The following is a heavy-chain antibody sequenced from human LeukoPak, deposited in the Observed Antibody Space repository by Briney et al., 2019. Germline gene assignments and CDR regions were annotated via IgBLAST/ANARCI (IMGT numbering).Heavy chain of an antibody. Sequence: PGGSLRLSCAASGFTFSNYAMSWVRQAPGKGLEWVSAISVSGGSTYYADSVKGRFTISRDNSKNTLYLQMNSLRAEDTAVYYCGSAGYYYGSGSYHVFDYWGQGTLVTVSS. CDR1: GFTFSNYA. D-gene: IGHD3-10*01. V-gene: IGHV3-23*01. CDR3: GSAGYYYGSGSYHVFDY. CDR2: ISVSGGST. J-gene: IGHJ4*02.